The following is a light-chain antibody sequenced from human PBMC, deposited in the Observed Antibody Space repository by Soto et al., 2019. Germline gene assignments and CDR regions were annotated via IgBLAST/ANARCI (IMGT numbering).Light chain of an antibody. V-gene: IGKV2-28*01. CDR2: LGS. CDR3: MQALQRPYT. J-gene: IGKJ2*01. CDR1: QSLLGSDGYTY. Sequence: DIMVTQSPLSLPVTPGEPASISCRSSQSLLGSDGYTYLDWYLQKPGQSPQLLIYLGSNRASGVPDRFSGSGSGADFILKISRVEAEDVGVYYCMQALQRPYTFGQGTKLQI.